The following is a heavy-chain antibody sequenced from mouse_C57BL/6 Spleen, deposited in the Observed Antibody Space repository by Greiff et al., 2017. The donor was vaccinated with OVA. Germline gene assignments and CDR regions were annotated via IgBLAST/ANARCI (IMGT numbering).Heavy chain of an antibody. D-gene: IGHD2-14*01. CDR1: GFTFTSNW. CDR2: IYPSDSET. Sequence: QVQLQQPGAELVRPGSSVKLSCKASGFTFTSNWMDWVKQRPGQGLEWIGNIYPSDSETHYNQKFKDKATLTVDKYSSTAYMQLSSLTSEDSAVSYCAGRGIYYRAYWGQGTLVTVSA. V-gene: IGHV1-61*01. CDR3: AGRGIYYRAY. J-gene: IGHJ3*01.